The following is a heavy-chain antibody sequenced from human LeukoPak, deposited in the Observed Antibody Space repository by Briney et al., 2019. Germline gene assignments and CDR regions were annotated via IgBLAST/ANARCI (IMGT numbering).Heavy chain of an antibody. V-gene: IGHV3-53*01. Sequence: QSGGSLRLSCAASGFTVSSIHMSWVRQAPGKGLEWGSVIFSGGSTYYTDSLKGRFTISRDNSKNTLYLQMNSLRAEDTAIYYCARAQTRAFDIWGQGTMVTVSS. CDR1: GFTVSSIH. CDR3: ARAQTRAFDI. CDR2: IFSGGST. J-gene: IGHJ3*02.